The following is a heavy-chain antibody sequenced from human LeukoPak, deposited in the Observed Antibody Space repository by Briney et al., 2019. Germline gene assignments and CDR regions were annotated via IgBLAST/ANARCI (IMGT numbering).Heavy chain of an antibody. CDR2: IYYSGST. V-gene: IGHV4-59*01. CDR3: AREGSSGYYSWFDP. D-gene: IGHD3-22*01. CDR1: GGSITNYY. Sequence: PSETLSLTCTVSGGSITNYYWSWIRQPPGKGLEWIGYIYYSGSTNYNPSLKSRVTISVDTSKNQFSLKLSSVTAADTAVYYCAREGSSGYYSWFDPWGQGTLVTVSS. J-gene: IGHJ5*02.